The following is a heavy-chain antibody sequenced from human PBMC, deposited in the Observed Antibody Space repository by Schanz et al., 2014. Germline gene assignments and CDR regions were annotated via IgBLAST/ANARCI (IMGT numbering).Heavy chain of an antibody. CDR3: ARGGRTTYNYYYGMDV. Sequence: QVHLQQWGAGLLQPSETLSLTCGVGGVSFSFYYWSWVRQPPGKGLEWIGEVHPSGTTNYNPSLGYRVTMSVDTSKNQFSLKLSSVTAADTAVYYCARGGRTTYNYYYGMDVWGQGTTVTVSS. CDR1: GVSFSFYY. D-gene: IGHD1-1*01. CDR2: VHPSGTT. J-gene: IGHJ6*02. V-gene: IGHV4-34*02.